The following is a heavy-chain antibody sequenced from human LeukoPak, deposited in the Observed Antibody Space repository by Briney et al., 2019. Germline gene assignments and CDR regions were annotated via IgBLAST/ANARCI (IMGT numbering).Heavy chain of an antibody. D-gene: IGHD5-18*01. J-gene: IGHJ3*02. Sequence: PGGSLRLSCAATGFSFSNYGMHWVRQAPGKGLEWVAFIRIDGSDKYYADSVKGRFTFSRDNPKNTLYLQMNSLRAEDTAVYYCAKDRGYSLCVFDIWGQGTMVTASS. CDR3: AKDRGYSLCVFDI. V-gene: IGHV3-30*02. CDR1: GFSFSNYG. CDR2: IRIDGSDK.